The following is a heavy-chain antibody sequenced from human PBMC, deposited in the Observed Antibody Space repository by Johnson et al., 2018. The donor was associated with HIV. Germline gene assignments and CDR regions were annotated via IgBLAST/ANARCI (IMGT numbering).Heavy chain of an antibody. Sequence: QVQLVESGGGVVQPGRSLRLSCAASGFTFSSFDMHWVRQAPGKGLEWVALISYDGSNKYYADSVKGRFTISRHNSKTTLYLQMNSLRAEDTAVYYCASVYYDSVTGYYYDALDIWGRGTMVTVSS. CDR3: ASVYYDSVTGYYYDALDI. CDR1: GFTFSSFD. CDR2: ISYDGSNK. D-gene: IGHD3-9*01. V-gene: IGHV3-30-3*01. J-gene: IGHJ3*02.